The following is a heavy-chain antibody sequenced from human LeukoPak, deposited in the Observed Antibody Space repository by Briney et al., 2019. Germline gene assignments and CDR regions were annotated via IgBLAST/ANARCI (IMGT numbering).Heavy chain of an antibody. J-gene: IGHJ3*01. CDR1: GDSISSGAYY. Sequence: SETLSLTCTVSGDSISSGAYYWSWIRQHPGKGLEWIGYIYYSGSTYYNPSLKSRVTMSVDTSKNQFSLNLSSVTAADTAVYYCARDKREYRGAFEVFDVWGQGTMVIVSS. D-gene: IGHD3-10*01. CDR2: IYYSGST. V-gene: IGHV4-31*03. CDR3: ARDKREYRGAFEVFDV.